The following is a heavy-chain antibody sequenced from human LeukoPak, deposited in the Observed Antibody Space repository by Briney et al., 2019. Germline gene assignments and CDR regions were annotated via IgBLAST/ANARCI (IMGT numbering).Heavy chain of an antibody. D-gene: IGHD4-17*01. CDR2: ISSSGSTI. J-gene: IGHJ4*02. Sequence: GGSLRLSCAASGFTFSDYYMSWIRQAPGKGLEWVSYISSSGSTIYYADSVKGRFTISRDNAKNSLYLQMNSLRAEDTAVYYCASYVYYGDYSNYWGQGTLVTVSS. CDR1: GFTFSDYY. V-gene: IGHV3-11*01. CDR3: ASYVYYGDYSNY.